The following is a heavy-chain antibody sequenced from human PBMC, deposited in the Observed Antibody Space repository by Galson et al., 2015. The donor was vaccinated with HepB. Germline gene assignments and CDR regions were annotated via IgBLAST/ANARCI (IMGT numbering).Heavy chain of an antibody. CDR1: GFTFSNAW. CDR3: TTDLIHSSGFVVVDY. D-gene: IGHD3-22*01. V-gene: IGHV3-15*01. Sequence: SLRLSCAASGFTFSNAWMSWVRQAPGKGLEWVGRIKSKTDGGTTDYAAPVKGRFTISRDDSKNTLYLQMNSLKTEDTAVYYCTTDLIHSSGFVVVDYWGQGTLVTVSS. J-gene: IGHJ4*02. CDR2: IKSKTDGGTT.